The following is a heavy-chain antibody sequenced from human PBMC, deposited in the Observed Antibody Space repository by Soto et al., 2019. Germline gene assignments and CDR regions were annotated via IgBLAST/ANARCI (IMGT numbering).Heavy chain of an antibody. D-gene: IGHD3-10*01. CDR3: SRDAIAMVRDTNNWCDP. J-gene: IGHJ5*02. CDR1: GFTFSNHA. Sequence: EVQLLESGGGLVQPGGSLRLSCAASGFTFSNHAMSGGRQAPGKGLEWVSAISGNGISTYYADSVRCRFTISRDNSKNTLYLQMNRLRADDTAVSYCSRDAIAMVRDTNNWCDPWGQGTLVTVST. V-gene: IGHV3-23*01. CDR2: ISGNGIST.